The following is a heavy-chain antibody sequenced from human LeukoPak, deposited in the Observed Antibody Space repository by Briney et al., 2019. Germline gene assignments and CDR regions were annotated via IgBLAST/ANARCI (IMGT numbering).Heavy chain of an antibody. CDR3: ARGLVTTRRFDY. D-gene: IGHD1-14*01. CDR1: GGSISSSSYY. CDR2: MYYSGIT. Sequence: SGTLSLTCNVSGGSISSSSYYWGWIRQPPGKGLAWIGSMYYSGITYYSPSLESRVTLSVDTSKNQFSLKLSSVTAADTAVYYCARGLVTTRRFDYWGQGTLVTVSS. V-gene: IGHV4-39*07. J-gene: IGHJ4*02.